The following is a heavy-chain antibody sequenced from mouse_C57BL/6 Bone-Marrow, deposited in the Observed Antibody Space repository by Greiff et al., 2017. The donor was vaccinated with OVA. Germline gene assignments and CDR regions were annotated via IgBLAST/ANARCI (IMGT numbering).Heavy chain of an antibody. Sequence: EVQLVESGGGLVKPGGSLKLSCAASGFTFSDYGMHWVRQAPEKGLEWVAYISSGSSTIYYADPVTGRFTISRDNAKNTLFLQMTSLRSEDTAMYYCARGDYLWGQGTLVTVSA. CDR2: ISSGSSTI. CDR1: GFTFSDYG. D-gene: IGHD2-4*01. J-gene: IGHJ3*01. CDR3: ARGDYL. V-gene: IGHV5-17*01.